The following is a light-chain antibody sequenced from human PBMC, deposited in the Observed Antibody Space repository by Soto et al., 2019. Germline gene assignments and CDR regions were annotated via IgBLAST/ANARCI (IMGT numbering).Light chain of an antibody. Sequence: QSVLTQPPSVSGAPGQRVTISCTGSSSNIGADYAVHWYQHLPGTAPKLLITGDTSRPSGVPDRFSGSKSGTSASLAISGLRSEDEAVYYCASWDDRLGAVIFGGGTKLTVL. CDR2: GDT. CDR1: SSNIGADYA. CDR3: ASWDDRLGAVI. V-gene: IGLV1-40*01. J-gene: IGLJ2*01.